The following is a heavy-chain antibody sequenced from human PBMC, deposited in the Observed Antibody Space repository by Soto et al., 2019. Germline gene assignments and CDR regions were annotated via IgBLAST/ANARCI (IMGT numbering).Heavy chain of an antibody. V-gene: IGHV5-51*01. D-gene: IGHD3-10*01. CDR2: IYPGDSDT. CDR1: GYSFTSYW. CDR3: ARHAHNGSGSYYGDGMDV. J-gene: IGHJ6*02. Sequence: GESLKISCKGSGYSFTSYWIGWVRQMPGKGLEWMGIIYPGDSDTRYRPYFQGQVPISADESIGTAYLQWSSLKASDTAMYYCARHAHNGSGSYYGDGMDVWGQGTTVTVSS.